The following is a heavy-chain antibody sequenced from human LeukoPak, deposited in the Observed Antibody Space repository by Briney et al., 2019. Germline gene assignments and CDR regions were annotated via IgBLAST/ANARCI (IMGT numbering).Heavy chain of an antibody. V-gene: IGHV4-34*01. CDR2: IDHSGST. D-gene: IGHD2-2*01. CDR3: ARGKTRRGYCSSIECYNLYYSYMDV. Sequence: KPSETLSLTCAVYGESFSGSSWSWIRQPPGKGLEWIGKIDHSGSTNYNPSLKSRVTISVDTSKNQFSLKLNSVTAADTAVYYCARGKTRRGYCSSIECYNLYYSYMDVWGRGTTVTVS. J-gene: IGHJ6*03. CDR1: GESFSGSS.